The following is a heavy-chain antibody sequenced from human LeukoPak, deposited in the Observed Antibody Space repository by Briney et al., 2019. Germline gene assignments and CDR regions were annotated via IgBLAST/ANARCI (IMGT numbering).Heavy chain of an antibody. Sequence: NPSETLSLTCAVYGGSFSGYYWSWIRQPPGKGLEWIGEINHSGSTNYNPSLKSRVTISVDTSKNQFSLKLSSVTAADTAVYYCARLQLSYDAFDIWGQGTMVTVSS. CDR2: INHSGST. V-gene: IGHV4-34*01. CDR1: GGSFSGYY. CDR3: ARLQLSYDAFDI. D-gene: IGHD5-18*01. J-gene: IGHJ3*02.